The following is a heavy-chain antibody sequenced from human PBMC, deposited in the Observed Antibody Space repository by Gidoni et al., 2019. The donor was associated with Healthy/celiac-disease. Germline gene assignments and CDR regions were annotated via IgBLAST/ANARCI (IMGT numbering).Heavy chain of an antibody. V-gene: IGHV3-23*01. J-gene: IGHJ3*02. Sequence: EVQLLESGGGLVQPGGSLRLSCAASGFTFSGYAMSWVRQAPGKGLEWVSAISGSGGSTYYADSVKGRFTISRDNSKNTLYLQMNSLRAEDTAVYYCAAPGERGYSYGYHAFDIWGQGTMVTVSS. CDR2: ISGSGGST. CDR3: AAPGERGYSYGYHAFDI. CDR1: GFTFSGYA. D-gene: IGHD5-18*01.